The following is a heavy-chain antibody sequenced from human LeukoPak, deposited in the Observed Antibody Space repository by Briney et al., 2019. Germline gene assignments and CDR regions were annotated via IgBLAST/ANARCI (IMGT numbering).Heavy chain of an antibody. V-gene: IGHV3-23*01. D-gene: IGHD2-21*01. Sequence: GGSLRLSCAASGFTFSTYDMQWVRQPPAKGLEWVSGIGRSGSTYYTDSVKGRFTISRDKSKDTLYLQMNSLRAEDTAVYYCARGESFAFANWGQGTMVTVSS. J-gene: IGHJ3*02. CDR3: ARGESFAFAN. CDR2: IGRSGST. CDR1: GFTFSTYD.